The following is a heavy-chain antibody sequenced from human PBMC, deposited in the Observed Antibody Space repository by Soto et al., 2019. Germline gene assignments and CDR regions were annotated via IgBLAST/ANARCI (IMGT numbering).Heavy chain of an antibody. Sequence: PGGSLRLSCAASGFTFSDYSLNWVRQAPGKGLEWVSKISSSGATIYYADSVKGRFSISRDNARNLLYLQMNSLRDEDTAVYYCERDIYTGSYSEAYWGQGTLVTVSS. D-gene: IGHD3-10*01. CDR1: GFTFSDYS. V-gene: IGHV3-48*02. CDR3: ERDIYTGSYSEAY. J-gene: IGHJ4*02. CDR2: ISSSGATI.